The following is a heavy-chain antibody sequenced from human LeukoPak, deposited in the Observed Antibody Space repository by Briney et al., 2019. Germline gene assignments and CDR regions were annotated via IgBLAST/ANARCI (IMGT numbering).Heavy chain of an antibody. CDR2: IYHSGST. D-gene: IGHD5-18*01. CDR1: GYSISSGYY. J-gene: IGHJ4*02. V-gene: IGHV4-38-2*02. CDR3: ARPDPHGGHSL. Sequence: SETLSLTCTVSGYSISSGYYWGWIRQPPGKGLEWIGSIYHSGSTYYNPSLKSRVTISVDTSKNQFSLKLSSVTAADTAVYYCARPDPHGGHSLWGQGTLVTVSS.